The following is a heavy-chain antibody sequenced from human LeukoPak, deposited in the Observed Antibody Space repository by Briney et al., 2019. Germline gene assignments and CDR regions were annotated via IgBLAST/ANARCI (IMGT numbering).Heavy chain of an antibody. CDR3: ARPDSITMIDGMDV. V-gene: IGHV1-2*02. CDR1: GYTFTGYY. J-gene: IGHJ6*02. Sequence: ASVKVSCKASGYTFTGYYMHWVRQAPGQGLEWMGWINPNSGGTNYAQKFQGRVTMTRDTSISTAYMELSRLRSDDTAVYYCARPDSITMIDGMDVWGQGTTVTVSS. D-gene: IGHD3-22*01. CDR2: INPNSGGT.